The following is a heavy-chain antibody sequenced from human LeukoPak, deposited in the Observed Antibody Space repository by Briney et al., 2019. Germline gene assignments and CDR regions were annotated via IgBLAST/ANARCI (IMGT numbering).Heavy chain of an antibody. J-gene: IGHJ3*02. CDR2: INHSGST. CDR1: GGSFSGYY. CDR3: ARGPGYYYDSSGYPRAFDI. D-gene: IGHD3-22*01. Sequence: SETLSLTCAVYGGSFSGYYWSWIRQPPGKGLEWIGEINHSGSTNYNPSLKSRVTISVDTSKNQFSLKLSSVTAADTAVYYCARGPGYYYDSSGYPRAFDIWGQGTMVTVSS. V-gene: IGHV4-34*01.